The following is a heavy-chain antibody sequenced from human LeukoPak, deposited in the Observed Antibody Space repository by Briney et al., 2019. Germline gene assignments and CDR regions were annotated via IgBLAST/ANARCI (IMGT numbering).Heavy chain of an antibody. CDR3: ARDLVTMIDMYYFDY. J-gene: IGHJ4*02. V-gene: IGHV1-2*06. D-gene: IGHD3-22*01. Sequence: GASVKVSCKASGYTFTGYYMHWVRQAPGQGLEWTGRINPNSGGTNYAQKFQGRVTMTRDTSISTAYMELSRLRSDDTAVYYCARDLVTMIDMYYFDYWGQGTLVTVSS. CDR1: GYTFTGYY. CDR2: INPNSGGT.